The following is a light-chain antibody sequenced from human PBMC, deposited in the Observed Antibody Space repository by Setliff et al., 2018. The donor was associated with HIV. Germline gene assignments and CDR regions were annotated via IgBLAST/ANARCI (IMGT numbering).Light chain of an antibody. J-gene: IGLJ1*01. CDR2: GVT. V-gene: IGLV2-14*03. Sequence: QSALTQPASVSGSPGQSIAISCTGTTNDVGAYNYVSWYQQHPGKAPKLIIYGVTHRPSGVSDRFSGSKSGDTASLTISGLQTEDEADYYCSSYSTSSTPSVFGTGTKVTVL. CDR1: TNDVGAYNY. CDR3: SSYSTSSTPSV.